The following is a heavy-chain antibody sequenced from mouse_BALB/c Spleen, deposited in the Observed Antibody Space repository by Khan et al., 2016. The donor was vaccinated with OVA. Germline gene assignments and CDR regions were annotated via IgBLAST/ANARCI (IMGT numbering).Heavy chain of an antibody. CDR2: IYPGDGDT. CDR3: AIDDYDIRYYYAMDY. D-gene: IGHD2-4*01. CDR1: GYTFTSYW. Sequence: QVQLKESGAELARPGASVKLSCKASGYTFTSYWMQWVKQRPGQGLEWIGAIYPGDGDTRYTQKFKGKATLTADKSSSTAYMQLSSLASEDSAVYYCAIDDYDIRYYYAMDYWGQGTSVTVSS. J-gene: IGHJ4*01. V-gene: IGHV1-87*01.